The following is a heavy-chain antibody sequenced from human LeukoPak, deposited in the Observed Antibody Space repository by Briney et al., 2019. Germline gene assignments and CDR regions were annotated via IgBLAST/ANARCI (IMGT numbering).Heavy chain of an antibody. CDR2: IKQDGSEK. CDR1: GFTFSSYW. J-gene: IGHJ3*02. V-gene: IGHV3-7*01. Sequence: GGPLRLSCAASGFTFSSYWMSWVRQAPGKGLEWVANIKQDGSEKYYVDSVKGRFTISRDNAKNSLYLQMNSLRAEDTAVYYCARDKGEYYYDSSGYYWVRAFDIWGQGTMVTVSS. CDR3: ARDKGEYYYDSSGYYWVRAFDI. D-gene: IGHD3-22*01.